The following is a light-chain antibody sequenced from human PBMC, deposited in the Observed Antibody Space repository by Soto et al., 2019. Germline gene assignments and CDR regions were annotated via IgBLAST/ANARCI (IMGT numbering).Light chain of an antibody. V-gene: IGKV1-5*01. Sequence: DIQMTPSPSTLSASVGDRVTITCRASQSISRWLAWYQQKPGKAPNLLIHDASSLERGVPSRFSGSGSGTEFTLAISRLQASEFARERGQQYKSYRWFARGTRLDIK. CDR1: QSISRW. CDR2: DAS. J-gene: IGKJ5*01. CDR3: QQYKSYRW.